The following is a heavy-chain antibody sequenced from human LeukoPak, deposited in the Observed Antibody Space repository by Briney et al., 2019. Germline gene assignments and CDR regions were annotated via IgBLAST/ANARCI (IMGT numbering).Heavy chain of an antibody. CDR2: INPSGGST. J-gene: IGHJ6*03. V-gene: IGHV1-46*01. CDR1: GYTFTSYY. Sequence: EASVKVSCKASGYTFTSYYMHWVRQAPGQGLEWMGIINPSGGSTSYAQKFQGRVTMTRDMSTSTVYMELSSLRSEDTAVYYCASGRDFWSGSYYYYMDVWGKGTTVTVSS. D-gene: IGHD3-3*01. CDR3: ASGRDFWSGSYYYYMDV.